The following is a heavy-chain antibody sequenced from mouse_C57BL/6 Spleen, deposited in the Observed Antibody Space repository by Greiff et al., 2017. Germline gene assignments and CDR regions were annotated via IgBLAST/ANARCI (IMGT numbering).Heavy chain of an antibody. J-gene: IGHJ2*01. V-gene: IGHV5-4*01. CDR1: GFTFSSYA. CDR2: ISDGGSYT. D-gene: IGHD4-1*01. CDR3: AREGDWDAFDY. Sequence: EVMLVESGGGLVKPGGSLKLSCAASGFTFSSYAMSWVRQTPEKRLEWVATISDGGSYTYYPDNVKGRFTISRDNAKNNLYLQMSHLKSEDTAMYYCAREGDWDAFDYWGQGTTLTVSS.